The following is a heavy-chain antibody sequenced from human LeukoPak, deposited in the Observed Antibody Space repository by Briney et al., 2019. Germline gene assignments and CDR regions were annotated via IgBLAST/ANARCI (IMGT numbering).Heavy chain of an antibody. V-gene: IGHV3-30-3*01. Sequence: GGSLRLSCAASGFTFSSYAMHWVRQAPGKGLEWVAVISYDGSNKYYADSVKGRFTIPRDNSKNTLYLQMNSLRAEDTAVYYCARDSGYYYDSSGALLNPYYGMDVWGQGTTVTVSS. CDR3: ARDSGYYYDSSGALLNPYYGMDV. D-gene: IGHD3-22*01. CDR1: GFTFSSYA. J-gene: IGHJ6*02. CDR2: ISYDGSNK.